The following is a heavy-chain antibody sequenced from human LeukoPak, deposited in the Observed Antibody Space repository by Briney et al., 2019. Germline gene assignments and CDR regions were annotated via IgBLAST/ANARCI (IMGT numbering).Heavy chain of an antibody. V-gene: IGHV4-59*01. D-gene: IGHD3-22*01. CDR2: ISYNGDT. J-gene: IGHJ3*02. Sequence: SETLSLTCTVSGGSISSYYWSWIRQPPGKGLEWIGYISYNGDTNYNPSLKSRVTMSVDPSKNQFSLRLSSVTAADTAVYYCARALGDSSGYYHTRSAFDIWGQGTMVTVSS. CDR3: ARALGDSSGYYHTRSAFDI. CDR1: GGSISSYY.